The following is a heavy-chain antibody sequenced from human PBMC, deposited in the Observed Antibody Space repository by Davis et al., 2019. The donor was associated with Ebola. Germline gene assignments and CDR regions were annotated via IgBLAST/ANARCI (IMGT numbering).Heavy chain of an antibody. Sequence: SVKVSCKASGGTFSSYAISWVRQAPGQGLEWMGRIIPILGIANYAQKFQGRVTITADKSTSTAYMELSSPRSEDTAVYYCARDGYSSGWYAGIDYWGQGTLVTVSS. CDR1: GGTFSSYA. V-gene: IGHV1-69*04. CDR3: ARDGYSSGWYAGIDY. J-gene: IGHJ4*02. CDR2: IIPILGIA. D-gene: IGHD6-19*01.